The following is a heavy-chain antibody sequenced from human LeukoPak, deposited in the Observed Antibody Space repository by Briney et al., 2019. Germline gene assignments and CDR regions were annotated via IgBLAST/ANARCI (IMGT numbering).Heavy chain of an antibody. CDR2: ISSSGSTI. D-gene: IGHD2-21*02. J-gene: IGHJ4*02. V-gene: IGHV3-48*03. Sequence: GGSLRLSCAASGFTFSSYEMNWVRQAPGKGLEWVSYISSSGSTIYYADSVKGRFTISRDNAKNSLYLQMNSLRAEDTAVYFCATGAVCIGNCYSGQINYWGQGTLVTVSS. CDR1: GFTFSSYE. CDR3: ATGAVCIGNCYSGQINY.